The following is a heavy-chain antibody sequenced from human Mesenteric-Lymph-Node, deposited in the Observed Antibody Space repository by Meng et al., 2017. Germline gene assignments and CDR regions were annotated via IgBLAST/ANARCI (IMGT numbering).Heavy chain of an antibody. D-gene: IGHD2-15*01. V-gene: IGHV3-23*01. CDR1: GFTFSSYA. J-gene: IGHJ4*02. CDR2: ISGSGGST. CDR3: AKGSLEYCSGSTCYPFDY. Sequence: GGSLRLSCAASGFTFSSYAMSWVRQAPGKGLEWVSAISGSGGSTYYADSVKGRFTISRDNSKNTLYLQMNSLRAEDTAVYYCAKGSLEYCSGSTCYPFDYWGQGTLVTVSS.